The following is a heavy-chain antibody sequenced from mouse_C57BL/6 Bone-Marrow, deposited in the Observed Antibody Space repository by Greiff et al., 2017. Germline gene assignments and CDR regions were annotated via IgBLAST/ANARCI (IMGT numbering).Heavy chain of an antibody. J-gene: IGHJ4*01. V-gene: IGHV1-55*01. D-gene: IGHD1-1*01. CDR3: ARITTVVAEGYARDY. CDR1: GYTFTSYW. Sequence: QVQLQQPGAELVKPGASVKMSCKASGYTFTSYWITWVKQRPGQGLEWIGDIYPGSGSTNYNEKFKSKATLTVDTSSSTAYMKLSSLTSEDSAVYYCARITTVVAEGYARDYWGQGTSVTVSA. CDR2: IYPGSGST.